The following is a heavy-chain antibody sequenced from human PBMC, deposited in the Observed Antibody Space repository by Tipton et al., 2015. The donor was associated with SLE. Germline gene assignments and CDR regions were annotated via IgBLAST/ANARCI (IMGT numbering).Heavy chain of an antibody. V-gene: IGHV1-18*01. CDR2: ISAYNGNT. Sequence: QLVQSGGEMKRPGASVKVSCKASGYTFTNYGFSWVRQAPGQGLQWMGWISAYNGNTNFAQKFQGRVTLTTDTSTSTAYMELRSRRSDDTAVYYCARGSDSHPYFFYMDVWGKGTSVTVSS. CDR3: ARGSDSHPYFFYMDV. CDR1: GYTFTNYG. D-gene: IGHD4-11*01. J-gene: IGHJ6*03.